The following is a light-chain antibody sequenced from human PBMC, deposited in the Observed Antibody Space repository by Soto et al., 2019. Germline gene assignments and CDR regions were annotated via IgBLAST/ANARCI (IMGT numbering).Light chain of an antibody. V-gene: IGKV3-20*01. Sequence: EIVMTQSPATLSVSPGERATLSCRASQSLSSAFLAWYQQKPGQAPRLLIYSASSRATGVQDRFSGSGSGTDFTLTIRRLEPEDFAVYYCQQCGSSPETFGQGTKVDIK. CDR1: QSLSSAF. CDR3: QQCGSSPET. CDR2: SAS. J-gene: IGKJ1*01.